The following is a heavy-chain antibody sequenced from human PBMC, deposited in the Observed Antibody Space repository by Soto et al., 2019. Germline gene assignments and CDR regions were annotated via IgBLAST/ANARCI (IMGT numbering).Heavy chain of an antibody. CDR1: GFTFSSYA. D-gene: IGHD6-13*01. CDR2: ISGSGDST. Sequence: GGSLRLSCAASGFTFSSYAMRWVRQAPGKGLEWVSAISGSGDSTYYADSVKGRFTISRDNSKNTLYLQMNSLRAEDTAVYYCARRGPGTDFDYWGQGTLVTVSS. J-gene: IGHJ4*02. V-gene: IGHV3-23*01. CDR3: ARRGPGTDFDY.